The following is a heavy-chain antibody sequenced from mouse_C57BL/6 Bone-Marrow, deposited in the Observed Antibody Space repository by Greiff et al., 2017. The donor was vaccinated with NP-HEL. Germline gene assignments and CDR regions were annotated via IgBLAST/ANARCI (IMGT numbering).Heavy chain of an antibody. V-gene: IGHV1-50*01. D-gene: IGHD2-3*01. J-gene: IGHJ2*01. CDR2: IDPSAGYT. CDR1: GYTFTSYG. CDR3: VGWLQPYYFDY. Sequence: QVQLQQPGAELVKPGASVKLSCKASGYTFTSYGMQWVKQRPGQGLEWIGEIDPSAGYTYYNQKFKGKATLTADTSSSTAYMEISSLTSEDSAVYFVVGWLQPYYFDYWGQGTTLTVSS.